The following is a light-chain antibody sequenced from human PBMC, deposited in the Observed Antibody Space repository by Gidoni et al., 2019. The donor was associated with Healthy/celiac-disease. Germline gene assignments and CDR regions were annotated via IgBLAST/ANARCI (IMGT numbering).Light chain of an antibody. CDR3: CSYAGSRIWV. V-gene: IGLV2-23*02. CDR2: EVS. J-gene: IGLJ3*02. CDR1: SSDVGSYNL. Sequence: QSALTQPASVSGSPGQSITISCTGTSSDVGSYNLVSWYQQHPGKAPKLMIYEVSKRPSGGSNRFSGSKSGNTASLTISGLQAEDEADYYCCSYAGSRIWVFGGGTKLTVL.